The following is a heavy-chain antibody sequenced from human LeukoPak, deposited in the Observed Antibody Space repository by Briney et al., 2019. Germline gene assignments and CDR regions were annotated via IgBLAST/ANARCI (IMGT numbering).Heavy chain of an antibody. CDR3: ARDSRYGYSNDY. CDR2: IGTAGDT. D-gene: IGHD5-18*01. Sequence: GGSLRLSCAASGFTFSSYDMHWVRQVIGKGLEWVSGIGTAGDTYSPGSVRGRFTVSRENAKNFLYLQMNSLRAGDTAVYYCARDSRYGYSNDYWGQGTLVTVSS. J-gene: IGHJ4*02. V-gene: IGHV3-13*01. CDR1: GFTFSSYD.